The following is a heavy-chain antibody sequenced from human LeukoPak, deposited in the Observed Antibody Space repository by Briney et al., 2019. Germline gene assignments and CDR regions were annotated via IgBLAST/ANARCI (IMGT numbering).Heavy chain of an antibody. CDR3: ARGSITMIVVVITEHAAFDI. CDR1: GSTFSSYA. V-gene: IGHV3-30-3*01. Sequence: PGGSLRLSCAASGSTFSSYAMHWVRQAPGKGLEWVAVISYDGSNKYYADSVKGRFTISRDNSKNTLYLQMNSLRAEDTAVYYCARGSITMIVVVITEHAAFDIWGQGTTVTVSS. J-gene: IGHJ3*02. CDR2: ISYDGSNK. D-gene: IGHD3-22*01.